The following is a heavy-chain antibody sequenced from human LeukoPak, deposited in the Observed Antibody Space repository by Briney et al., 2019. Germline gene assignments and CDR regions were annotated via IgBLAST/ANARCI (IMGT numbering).Heavy chain of an antibody. V-gene: IGHV4-59*12. J-gene: IGHJ4*02. D-gene: IGHD3-10*01. CDR2: IYYSGST. CDR3: ARSFGSTFTLATSRRYYFDY. CDR1: GFTFSDYY. Sequence: GSLRLSCAASGFTFSDYYMSWIRQAPGKGLEWIGYIYYSGSTNYNPSLKSRVTISVDTSKNQFSLKLSSVTAADTVMYYCARSFGSTFTLATSRRYYFDYWGQGTLVTVSS.